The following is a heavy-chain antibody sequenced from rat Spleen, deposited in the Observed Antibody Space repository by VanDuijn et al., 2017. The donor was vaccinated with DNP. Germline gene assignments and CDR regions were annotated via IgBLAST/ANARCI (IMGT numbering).Heavy chain of an antibody. CDR1: GYSITSNY. V-gene: IGHV3-1*01. D-gene: IGHD1-12*03. Sequence: EVQLQESGPGLVKPSQSLSLTCSVTGYSITSNYWGWIRKFPGNKMEYIGHISYSGSTNYNPSLKSRFSITRDTSKNQFFLQLNSVTTEDTATYYCARSRYYDGYYHGFDYWGQGVMVTVSS. J-gene: IGHJ2*01. CDR2: ISYSGST. CDR3: ARSRYYDGYYHGFDY.